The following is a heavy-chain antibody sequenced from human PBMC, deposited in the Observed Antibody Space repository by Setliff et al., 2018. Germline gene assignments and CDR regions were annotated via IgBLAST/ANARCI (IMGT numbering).Heavy chain of an antibody. CDR2: VSVSGDNT. V-gene: IGHV3-23*01. CDR3: AGQGPIFGSGLIPGFDQ. D-gene: IGHD3-3*01. J-gene: IGHJ4*02. Sequence: LRLSCAAYGLTFNSYAMSWVRQAPGKGLEWVSSVSVSGDNTYYTDSVKGRFTTSRDNSKNTLSLQMSSLRTEDTAIYFCAGQGPIFGSGLIPGFDQWGQGTMVTVSS. CDR1: GLTFNSYA.